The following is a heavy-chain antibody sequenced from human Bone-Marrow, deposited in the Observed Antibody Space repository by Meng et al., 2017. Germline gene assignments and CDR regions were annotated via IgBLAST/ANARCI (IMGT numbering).Heavy chain of an antibody. Sequence: SETLSLTCVVSGGSFSDYCWSWIRQPPGKGLEWIGEINHSGSTNYNPSLESRATISVDTSQNNLSLKLSSVTAADSAVYYCARGPTTMAHDFDYWGQGTLVTVSS. J-gene: IGHJ4*02. CDR2: INHSGST. V-gene: IGHV4-34*01. D-gene: IGHD4-11*01. CDR3: ARGPTTMAHDFDY. CDR1: GGSFSDYC.